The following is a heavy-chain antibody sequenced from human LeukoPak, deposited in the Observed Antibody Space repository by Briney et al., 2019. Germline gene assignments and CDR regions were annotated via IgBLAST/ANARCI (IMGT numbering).Heavy chain of an antibody. V-gene: IGHV4-39*07. CDR1: GGSLSSGSYY. J-gene: IGHJ4*02. Sequence: SETLSLTCTVSGGSLSSGSYYWSWIRQPPGKGLEWIGSIYHSGSTYYNPSLKSRVTISVDTSKNQLSLKLSSVTAADTAVYYCARDQRPGTYYFDYWGQGTLVTVSS. CDR3: ARDQRPGTYYFDY. CDR2: IYHSGST. D-gene: IGHD3-10*01.